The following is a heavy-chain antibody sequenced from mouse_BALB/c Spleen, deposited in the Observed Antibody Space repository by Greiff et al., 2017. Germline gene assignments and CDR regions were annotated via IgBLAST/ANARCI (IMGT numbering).Heavy chain of an antibody. Sequence: VQLHESGPGLVQPSQSLSITCTVSGFSLTSYGVHWVRQSPGKGLEWLGVIWSGGSTDYNAAFISRLSISKDNSKSQVFFKMNSLQANDTAIYYCASLMVTTYAMDYWGQGTSVTVSS. V-gene: IGHV2-2*02. D-gene: IGHD2-3*01. CDR3: ASLMVTTYAMDY. CDR2: IWSGGST. J-gene: IGHJ4*01. CDR1: GFSLTSYG.